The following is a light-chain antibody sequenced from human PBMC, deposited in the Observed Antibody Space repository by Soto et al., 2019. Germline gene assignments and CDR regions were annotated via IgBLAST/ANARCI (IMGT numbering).Light chain of an antibody. V-gene: IGLV4-69*01. CDR2: LDSGGSH. J-gene: IGLJ2*01. CDR3: QTWGTGIHVV. CDR1: SGHSSYA. Sequence: QSVLTQSPSASASLGASVKLTCTLSSGHSSYAIAWHQQQPEKGPRYLMKLDSGGSHTKGDAIPDRFSGSSSGAERYLTISSLQSEDEADYYCQTWGTGIHVVFGGGTKLTVL.